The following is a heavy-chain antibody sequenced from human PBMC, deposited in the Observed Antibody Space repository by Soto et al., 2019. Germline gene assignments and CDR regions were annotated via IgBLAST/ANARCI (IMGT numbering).Heavy chain of an antibody. D-gene: IGHD3-22*01. CDR1: DASFRSGDYY. CDR2: VYYSWNA. V-gene: IGHV4-30-4*01. J-gene: IGHJ4*02. Sequence: SETLSLTCTVSDASFRSGDYYLSWIRQPPGKGLEWVGYVYYSWNAYYNSSLKHRLAISIDTSNKQFSMKLSSVTAADTAVYYSARDYQGSSGYFTAYWAQGTVDPVSA. CDR3: ARDYQGSSGYFTAY.